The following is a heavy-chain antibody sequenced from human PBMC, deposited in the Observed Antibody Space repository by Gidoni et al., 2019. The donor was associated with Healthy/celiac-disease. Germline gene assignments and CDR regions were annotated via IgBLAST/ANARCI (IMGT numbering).Heavy chain of an antibody. CDR2: IWYDGSNK. D-gene: IGHD2-15*01. CDR3: ARGSRRIPPLFFDY. V-gene: IGHV3-33*01. CDR1: GCTFSSYG. Sequence: QVQLVESGGCVVHPGRSMRLSGAAPGCTFSSYGMHWGRQAPGKGLEWVAVIWYDGSNKYYADSVKGRFTISRDNSKNTLYLQMNSLRAEDTAVYYCARGSRRIPPLFFDYWGQGTLVTVSS. J-gene: IGHJ4*02.